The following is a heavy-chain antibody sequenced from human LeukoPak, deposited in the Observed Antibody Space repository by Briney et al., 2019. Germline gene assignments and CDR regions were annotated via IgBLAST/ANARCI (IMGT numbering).Heavy chain of an antibody. D-gene: IGHD3-3*01. CDR1: GGSFSGYY. CDR3: ARRYDFWVGYPPPLDY. J-gene: IGHJ4*02. Sequence: SDTLSLTCAVYGGSFSGYYWSWIRQPPAKGLEWIGEINHSGSTNYNPSLTSRVTISVATSKNQCALKLSSVTAADTAVYYWARRYDFWVGYPPPLDYWGQGTLVTVSS. V-gene: IGHV4-34*01. CDR2: INHSGST.